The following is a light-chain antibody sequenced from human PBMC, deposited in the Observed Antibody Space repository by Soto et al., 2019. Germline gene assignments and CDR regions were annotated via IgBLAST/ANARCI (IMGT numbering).Light chain of an antibody. CDR2: DAS. V-gene: IGKV3-11*01. J-gene: IGKJ1*01. CDR1: QSVSTY. CDR3: QQRSNRPVT. Sequence: EIVLTQSPATLSLSPGERATLSCRASQSVSTYLAWYQQKPGQAPGLLIYDASNRATGIPARFSGSGSGTDFTLTISSLEPEDFAVYYCQQRSNRPVTFGQGTKV.